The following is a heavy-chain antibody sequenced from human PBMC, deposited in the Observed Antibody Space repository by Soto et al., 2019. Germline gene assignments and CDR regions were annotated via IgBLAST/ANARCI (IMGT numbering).Heavy chain of an antibody. Sequence: EVQLLESGGGLVQPGGSLRLSCAASGFTFSSYAMSWVRQAPGKGLEWVSAISGSGGSTYYADSVKGRFTISRDNPKNRLYLQMNSLRAEDTAVYYCAKVGDYDILTGYPNWFDPWGQGTLVTVSS. CDR1: GFTFSSYA. V-gene: IGHV3-23*01. J-gene: IGHJ5*02. CDR2: ISGSGGST. D-gene: IGHD3-9*01. CDR3: AKVGDYDILTGYPNWFDP.